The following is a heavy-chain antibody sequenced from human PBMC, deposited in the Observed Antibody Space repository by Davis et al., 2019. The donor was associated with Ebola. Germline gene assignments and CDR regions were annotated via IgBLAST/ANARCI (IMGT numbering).Heavy chain of an antibody. CDR3: ARMRCSLESCYKLYFDF. V-gene: IGHV4-59*01. CDR2: VYYTGNT. Sequence: PSETLSLTCYVLGDSMSPYYWNWIRQSPGKGLEYIGYVYYTGNTNYNPSLRGRVSISIDRSRSQFSLKLTSVTAADTAVYYCARMRCSLESCYKLYFDFWGQGALVTVSS. J-gene: IGHJ4*02. D-gene: IGHD3-10*01. CDR1: GDSMSPYY.